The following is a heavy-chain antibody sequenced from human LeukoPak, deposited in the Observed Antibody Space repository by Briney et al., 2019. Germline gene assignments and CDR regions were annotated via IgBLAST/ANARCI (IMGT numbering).Heavy chain of an antibody. J-gene: IGHJ6*03. Sequence: GASVKVSCKASGYTLTSYYMHWVRQAPGQGLEWMGIINPSGGSTSYAQKFQGRVTMTRDTSASTVYMELSSLRSEDTAVYYCAREDYGDYSVPYYYYYMDVWGKGTTVTVSS. CDR3: AREDYGDYSVPYYYYYMDV. CDR1: GYTLTSYY. V-gene: IGHV1-46*01. CDR2: INPSGGST. D-gene: IGHD4-17*01.